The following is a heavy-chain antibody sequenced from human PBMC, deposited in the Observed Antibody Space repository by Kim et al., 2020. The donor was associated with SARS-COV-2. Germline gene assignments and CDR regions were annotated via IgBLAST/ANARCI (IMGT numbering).Heavy chain of an antibody. V-gene: IGHV3-48*02. Sequence: GGSLRLSCAASGFTFSSYSMNWVRQAPGKGLEWVSYISSSSSTIYYADSVKGRFTISRDNAKNSLYLQMNSLRDEDTAVYYCASLGDIVATTMYYYGMDVWGQGTTVTVSS. CDR1: GFTFSSYS. D-gene: IGHD5-12*01. CDR3: ASLGDIVATTMYYYGMDV. CDR2: ISSSSSTI. J-gene: IGHJ6*02.